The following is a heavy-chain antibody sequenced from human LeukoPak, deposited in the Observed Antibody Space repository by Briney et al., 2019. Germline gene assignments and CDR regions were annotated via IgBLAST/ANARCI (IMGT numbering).Heavy chain of an antibody. CDR1: GYSFTDHY. J-gene: IGHJ4*02. D-gene: IGHD7-27*01. Sequence: ASVTVSCMASGYSFTDHYLHWLRQAPGHALDWMAWIHPKTGVTNYAERFQGRLSLTRDTSISTLYMELNSLTSDDTAVYYCARDHNWGPDYWGQGTLVSVSS. CDR3: ARDHNWGPDY. V-gene: IGHV1-2*02. CDR2: IHPKTGVT.